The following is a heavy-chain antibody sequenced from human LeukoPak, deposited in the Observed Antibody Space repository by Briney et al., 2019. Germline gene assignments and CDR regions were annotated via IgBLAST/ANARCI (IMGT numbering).Heavy chain of an antibody. Sequence: GGSLRLSCAASGFTFSSYAMSWVRQAPGKGLEWVSVISGTGGNTYYADSVKGRFTISRDNSKNTLYLQMNSLRAEDTAVYYCASPGDQLLAGYWGQGTLVTVSS. J-gene: IGHJ4*02. V-gene: IGHV3-23*01. D-gene: IGHD2-2*01. CDR3: ASPGDQLLAGY. CDR2: ISGTGGNT. CDR1: GFTFSSYA.